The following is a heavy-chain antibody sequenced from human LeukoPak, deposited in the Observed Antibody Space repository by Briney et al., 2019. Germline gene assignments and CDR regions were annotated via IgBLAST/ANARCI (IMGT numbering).Heavy chain of an antibody. CDR1: GFTFSSYE. V-gene: IGHV3-23*01. Sequence: GGSLRLSCAASGFTFSSYEMNWVRQAPGKGLEWVSAVGGTDGRTYYAAFVKGRFTIYRDGSKNTLYLQMNSLRAEDTAVYYCAKDGSYYFDYWGQGTLVTVSS. CDR3: AKDGSYYFDY. CDR2: VGGTDGRT. J-gene: IGHJ4*02.